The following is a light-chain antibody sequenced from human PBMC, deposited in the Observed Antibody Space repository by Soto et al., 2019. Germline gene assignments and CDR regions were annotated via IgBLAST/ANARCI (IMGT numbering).Light chain of an antibody. CDR2: DAA. CDR1: HHINKW. Sequence: DIQMTQSPSTLSASVGDRVTITCRASHHINKWLAWYQQKQGKAPNVLIYDAATLESGVPSRFNGSASGTEFSLTISSLPPDDFATYYCQQYNIHWTFGQGTKVDI. V-gene: IGKV1-5*01. CDR3: QQYNIHWT. J-gene: IGKJ1*01.